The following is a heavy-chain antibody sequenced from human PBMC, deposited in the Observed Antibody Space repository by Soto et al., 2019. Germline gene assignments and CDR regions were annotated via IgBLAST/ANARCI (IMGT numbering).Heavy chain of an antibody. CDR2: IIPMFGTA. Sequence: QVQLVQSGAEVKKPGSSVKVSCKASGGTFSSYAISWVRQAPGQGLEWMGGIIPMFGTANYAQKFQGRVTXXAXEXXSTADLELSSLRSEDTAVYYCARDSGVVVIGVFDYWGQGTLVTVSS. V-gene: IGHV1-69*12. J-gene: IGHJ4*02. CDR3: ARDSGVVVIGVFDY. D-gene: IGHD3-22*01. CDR1: GGTFSSYA.